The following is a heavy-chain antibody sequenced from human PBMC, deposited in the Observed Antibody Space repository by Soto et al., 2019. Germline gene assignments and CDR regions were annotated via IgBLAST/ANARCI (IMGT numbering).Heavy chain of an antibody. Sequence: SETLSLTCTVSGGSISSSSYYWGWIRQPPGKGLEWIGSIYYSGSTYYNPSLKSRVTISVDTSKNQFSLKLSSVTAADTAVYYCARQYSSSSSGPYYYYYYGMDVWGQGTTVT. V-gene: IGHV4-39*01. CDR3: ARQYSSSSSGPYYYYYYGMDV. CDR2: IYYSGST. CDR1: GGSISSSSYY. D-gene: IGHD6-13*01. J-gene: IGHJ6*02.